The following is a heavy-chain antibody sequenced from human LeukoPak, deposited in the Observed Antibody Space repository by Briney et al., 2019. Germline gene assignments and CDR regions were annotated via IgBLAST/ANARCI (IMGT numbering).Heavy chain of an antibody. Sequence: GESLKISCKGSGYSFTSYWIGWVRQMPGKGLEWMGIIYPGDSDTRYSPSFQGQVTISADKSISTAYLQWSSLKASDTAIYYCARQNPYCGGDCYPTDFQHWGQGTLVTVSS. D-gene: IGHD2-21*02. CDR1: GYSFTSYW. CDR3: ARQNPYCGGDCYPTDFQH. CDR2: IYPGDSDT. V-gene: IGHV5-51*01. J-gene: IGHJ1*01.